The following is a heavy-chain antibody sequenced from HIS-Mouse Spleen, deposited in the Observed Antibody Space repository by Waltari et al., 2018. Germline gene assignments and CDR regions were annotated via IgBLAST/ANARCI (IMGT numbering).Heavy chain of an antibody. CDR3: AREIPYSSSWYDWYFDL. CDR1: GGSISSSSYY. Sequence: QLQLQESGPGLVKPSETLSLTCTVSGGSISSSSYYWGWIRQPPGKGLEWIGSIHYSGGTYDNPSLKRRVTISVDTSKNQFSLKLSSVTAADTAVYYCAREIPYSSSWYDWYFDLWGRGTLVTVSS. J-gene: IGHJ2*01. D-gene: IGHD6-13*01. CDR2: IHYSGGT. V-gene: IGHV4-39*07.